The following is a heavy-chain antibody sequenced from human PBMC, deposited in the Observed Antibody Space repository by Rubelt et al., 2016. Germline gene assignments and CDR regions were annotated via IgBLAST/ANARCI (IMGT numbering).Heavy chain of an antibody. CDR2: ISYSGST. V-gene: IGHV4-39*01. CDR3: ARHRVDTTMSSEYYFDF. Sequence: QLQLQESGPGLVKPSETLSLTCSVSGGSISSSGLYWGWIRQPPGKGLEFIGSISYSGSTYSNPSLKSQITMSVDTSKNQFSLKLSSVTAADTAVYYWARHRVDTTMSSEYYFDFWGQGTLVTVSS. CDR1: GGSISSSGLY. D-gene: IGHD5-18*01. J-gene: IGHJ4*02.